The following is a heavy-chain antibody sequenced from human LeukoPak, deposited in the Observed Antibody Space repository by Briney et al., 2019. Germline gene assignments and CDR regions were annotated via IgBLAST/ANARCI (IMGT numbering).Heavy chain of an antibody. J-gene: IGHJ4*02. CDR2: IYYSGST. V-gene: IGHV4-30-4*08. CDR3: ARARDYYDSSGLYYFDY. D-gene: IGHD3-22*01. Sequence: SEALSLTCAVYGGSFSCYYWSWIRQPPGKGLEWIGYIYYSGSTYYNPSLKSRVTISVDTSKNQFSLKLSSVTAADTAVYYCARARDYYDSSGLYYFDYWGQGTLVTVSS. CDR1: GGSFSCYY.